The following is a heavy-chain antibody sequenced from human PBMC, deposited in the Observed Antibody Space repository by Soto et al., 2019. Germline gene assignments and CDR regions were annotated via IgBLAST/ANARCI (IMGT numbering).Heavy chain of an antibody. CDR3: ARLLIAVAGPNWFDP. V-gene: IGHV4-59*08. CDR2: IYYSGST. CDR1: GGSISSYY. Sequence: QVQLQESGPGLVKPSETLSLTCTVSGGSISSYYWSWIRQPPGKGLEWIGYIYYSGSTNYNPSLKSRVTISVDTSKNQFSLKLSSVTAADTAVYYCARLLIAVAGPNWFDPWGQGTLVTVSS. J-gene: IGHJ5*02. D-gene: IGHD6-19*01.